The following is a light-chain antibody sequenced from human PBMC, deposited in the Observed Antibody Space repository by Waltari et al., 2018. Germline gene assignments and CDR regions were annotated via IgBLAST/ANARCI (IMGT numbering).Light chain of an antibody. CDR2: AIN. CDR1: SSDVGANTF. CDR3: CSCVGRNIYWV. V-gene: IGLV2-11*01. Sequence: QSALTQPRSVSGSPGQSVTISCTGTSSDVGANTFVSWYQHHPDKAPKLIIYAINKRPSGVPDRFAGSKSGNTASLTISGLQAEDEADYYCCSCVGRNIYWVFGGGTKLTVL. J-gene: IGLJ3*02.